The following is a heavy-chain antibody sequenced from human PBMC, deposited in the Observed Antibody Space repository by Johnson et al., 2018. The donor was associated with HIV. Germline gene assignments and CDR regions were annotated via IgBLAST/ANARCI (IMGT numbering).Heavy chain of an antibody. CDR1: GFTFSDYY. CDR2: IGSSGSPI. D-gene: IGHD7-27*01. J-gene: IGHJ3*02. CDR3: ARQLGSDAFDI. Sequence: QVQLVESGGGLVKPGGSLRLSCEASGFTFSDYYMSWIRQAPGKGLEWISYIGSSGSPIYYADSVRGRFTISRDNAKNSLYLQMNSLRAEDTAVYYCARQLGSDAFDIWGQGTMVTVSS. V-gene: IGHV3-11*04.